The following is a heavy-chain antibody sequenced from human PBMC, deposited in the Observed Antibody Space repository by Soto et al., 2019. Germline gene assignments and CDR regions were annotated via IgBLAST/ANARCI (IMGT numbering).Heavy chain of an antibody. CDR3: ARVGIVVVTAIPSSGWFDP. J-gene: IGHJ5*02. CDR2: INHSGST. D-gene: IGHD2-21*02. Sequence: QVQLQQWGAGLLKPSETLSLTCAVYGGSFSGYYWSWIRQPPGKGLEWIGEINHSGSTNYNPSLKSRVTISVDTSKNQFSLKLSSVTAADTAVYYCARVGIVVVTAIPSSGWFDPWGQGTLVTVSS. CDR1: GGSFSGYY. V-gene: IGHV4-34*01.